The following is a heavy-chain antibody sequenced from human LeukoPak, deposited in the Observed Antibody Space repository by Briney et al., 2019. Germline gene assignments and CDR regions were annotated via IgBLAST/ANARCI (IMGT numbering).Heavy chain of an antibody. Sequence: PSETLSLTCAVYGGSFSGYYWSWIRQPPGKGLEWIGEINDSGSTNYNPSLRSRVTISVDTSKTQFSLKLSSVTAADTAVYYCARGNRNSIVVVPAAMRVFDYWGQGTLVTVSS. D-gene: IGHD2-2*01. J-gene: IGHJ4*02. V-gene: IGHV4-34*01. CDR3: ARGNRNSIVVVPAAMRVFDY. CDR2: INDSGST. CDR1: GGSFSGYY.